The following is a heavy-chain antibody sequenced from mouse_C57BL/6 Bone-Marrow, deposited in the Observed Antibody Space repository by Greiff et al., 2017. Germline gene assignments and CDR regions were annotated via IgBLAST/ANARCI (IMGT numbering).Heavy chain of an antibody. CDR1: GFTFSDYY. Sequence: EVQVVESGGGLVQPGGSLKLSCAASGFTFSDYYMYWVRQTPEKRLEWVAYISNGGGSTYYPDTVKGRFTISRDNDKNTLYLQMSRLKSEDTAMYYCARHDGYYVRYAMYYWGQGTSVTVSS. CDR2: ISNGGGST. V-gene: IGHV5-12*01. D-gene: IGHD2-3*01. CDR3: ARHDGYYVRYAMYY. J-gene: IGHJ4*01.